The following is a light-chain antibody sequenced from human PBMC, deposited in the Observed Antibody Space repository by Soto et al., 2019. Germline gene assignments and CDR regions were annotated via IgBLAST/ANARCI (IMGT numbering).Light chain of an antibody. CDR2: GAS. Sequence: EIVLTQSPGTLALSPGKRATLSCRASRSVSSRYLAWYQQKPGHAPRLLIYGASSRATGIPDRFSGSGSGTDFTLTITGLEPEDVAVYHCHQYGYSPNTFGQGTKLEIK. CDR3: HQYGYSPNT. CDR1: RSVSSRY. V-gene: IGKV3-20*01. J-gene: IGKJ2*01.